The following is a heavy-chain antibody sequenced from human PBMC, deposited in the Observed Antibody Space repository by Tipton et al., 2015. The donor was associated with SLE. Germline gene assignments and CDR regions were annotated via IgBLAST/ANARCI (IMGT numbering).Heavy chain of an antibody. Sequence: TLSLTCTVSGDSMGSGTFFWGWIRQPPGKGLEWIGRIYYSGSTYYNPSLKSRVTMSVDTSKNQFSLNLSSVAAADTAIYFCARRGGSYSQFAFDSWGQGTLVTVSS. CDR1: GDSMGSGTFF. CDR3: ARRGGSYSQFAFDS. J-gene: IGHJ4*02. V-gene: IGHV4-39*07. D-gene: IGHD1-26*01. CDR2: IYYSGST.